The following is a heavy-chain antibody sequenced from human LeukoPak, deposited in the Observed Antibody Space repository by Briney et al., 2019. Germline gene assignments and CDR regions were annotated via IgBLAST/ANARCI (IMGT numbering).Heavy chain of an antibody. V-gene: IGHV3-9*01. D-gene: IGHD2-2*01. Sequence: GGTLRLSCAASGFTFDDYAMHWVRQAPGKGLEWVSGISWNSGNIGYADSVKGRFTISRDNAKNSLFLQMNSLRAEDTALYYCAKDYCSSATCYYNYWGQGTLVTVSS. CDR2: ISWNSGNI. CDR3: AKDYCSSATCYYNY. J-gene: IGHJ4*02. CDR1: GFTFDDYA.